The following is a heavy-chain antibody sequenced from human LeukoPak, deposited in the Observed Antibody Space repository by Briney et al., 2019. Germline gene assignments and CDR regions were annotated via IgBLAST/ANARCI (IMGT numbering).Heavy chain of an antibody. CDR3: AKELGSYCVSISCYTYLSDY. CDR2: IRYDGNDE. D-gene: IGHD5-24*01. Sequence: GGSLRLSCVTSGFTFSSYGFHWVRQVPGKGPEWVAFIRYDGNDEYYADSVRGRFTISRDNSKNTLYLQMNSLRTEDTAVYYCAKELGSYCVSISCYTYLSDYWGQGSLVTVSS. V-gene: IGHV3-30*02. J-gene: IGHJ4*02. CDR1: GFTFSSYG.